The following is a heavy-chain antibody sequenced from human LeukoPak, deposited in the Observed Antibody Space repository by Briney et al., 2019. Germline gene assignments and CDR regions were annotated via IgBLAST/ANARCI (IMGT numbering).Heavy chain of an antibody. V-gene: IGHV3-20*04. Sequence: GGTLRLSCAASGFTFSSYGMSWVRQAPGKGLEWVSAISGSGGSTGYADSVKGRFTIARDNAKNSLYLQMNSLRAEDTALYYCAREKPFYDSSGYYYPIAFDYWGQGTLVTVSS. CDR1: GFTFSSYG. D-gene: IGHD3-22*01. J-gene: IGHJ4*02. CDR3: AREKPFYDSSGYYYPIAFDY. CDR2: ISGSGGST.